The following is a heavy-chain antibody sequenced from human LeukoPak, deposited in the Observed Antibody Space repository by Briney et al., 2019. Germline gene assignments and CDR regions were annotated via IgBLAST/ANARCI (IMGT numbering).Heavy chain of an antibody. D-gene: IGHD3-22*01. V-gene: IGHV3-30-3*01. CDR3: ARERLGSSGYNAFDI. CDR1: GFTFSSYA. J-gene: IGHJ3*02. Sequence: GGSLRLSCAASGFTFSSYAMHWVRQAPGKGLEWVAVISYDGSNKYYADSVKGRFTISRDNSKNTLYLQMNSLRAEDTAVYYCARERLGSSGYNAFDIWGQGTMVTVSS. CDR2: ISYDGSNK.